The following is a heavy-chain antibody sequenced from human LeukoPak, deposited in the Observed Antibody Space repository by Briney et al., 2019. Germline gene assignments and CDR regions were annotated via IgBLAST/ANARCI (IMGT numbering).Heavy chain of an antibody. Sequence: GASVKVSCKASGYTFTGYYMHWVRQAPGPGLEWMGWINPNSGGTNYAQKFQGRVTMTRDTSISTAYMELSRLRSDDTAVYYCARVNYYDSSGSDEAYFDYWGQGTLVTVSS. D-gene: IGHD3-22*01. V-gene: IGHV1-2*02. CDR3: ARVNYYDSSGSDEAYFDY. J-gene: IGHJ4*02. CDR2: INPNSGGT. CDR1: GYTFTGYY.